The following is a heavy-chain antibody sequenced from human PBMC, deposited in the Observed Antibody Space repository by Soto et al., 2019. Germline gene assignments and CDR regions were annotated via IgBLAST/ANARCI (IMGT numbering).Heavy chain of an antibody. CDR3: AKDRGWRGGYYYYYGMDV. J-gene: IGHJ6*02. D-gene: IGHD2-15*01. V-gene: IGHV3-9*01. CDR2: ISWNSGSI. CDR1: GFTFDDYA. Sequence: EVQLVESGGGLVQPGRSLRLSCAASGFTFDDYAMHWVRQAPGKGLEWVSGISWNSGSIGYADSVKGRFTISRDNAKNSLYLQMNSLRAEDTALYYCAKDRGWRGGYYYYYGMDVWGQGTTVTVSS.